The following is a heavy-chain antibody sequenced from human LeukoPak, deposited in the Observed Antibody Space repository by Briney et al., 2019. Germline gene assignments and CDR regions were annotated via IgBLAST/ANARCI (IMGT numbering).Heavy chain of an antibody. CDR3: ARSSGWYDY. CDR2: INSDGSST. Sequence: LRLSCAASGFPFTTYWMHWVRQAPGKGLVWVSGINSDGSSTTYADSVKGRFTISRDNAKNTLYLQMNSLRAEDTAVYYCARSSGWYDYWGQGTLVTVSS. J-gene: IGHJ4*02. V-gene: IGHV3-74*01. CDR1: GFPFTTYW. D-gene: IGHD6-19*01.